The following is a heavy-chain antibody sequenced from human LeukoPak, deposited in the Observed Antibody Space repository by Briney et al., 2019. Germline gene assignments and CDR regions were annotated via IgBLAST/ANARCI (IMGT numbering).Heavy chain of an antibody. Sequence: PGRSLRLSCAASGFTFQHYAIHWVRQVPGKGLEWVSGINWNSAKIGYADSVKGRFTISRDNAKNSVSLQMNSLRGEDTALYYRAKDKSAFYNGYDWDLDIWGQGTPVTVSS. CDR1: GFTFQHYA. J-gene: IGHJ4*02. V-gene: IGHV3-9*01. D-gene: IGHD5-12*01. CDR2: INWNSAKI. CDR3: AKDKSAFYNGYDWDLDI.